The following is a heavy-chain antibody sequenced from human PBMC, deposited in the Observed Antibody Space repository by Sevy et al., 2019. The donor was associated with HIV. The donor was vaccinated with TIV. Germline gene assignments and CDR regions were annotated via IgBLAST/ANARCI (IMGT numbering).Heavy chain of an antibody. D-gene: IGHD4-17*01. Sequence: GGSLRLSCAASGFTFSIYAIHWVRQAPGKGLEWVAVISYDGSKKYYVDSVKGRLTISRDNSKNTLYLQMNSLRPEDTAVYYCARDLRSAVTNPFYYYGMDVWGQGTTVTVSS. CDR3: ARDLRSAVTNPFYYYGMDV. J-gene: IGHJ6*02. CDR2: ISYDGSKK. V-gene: IGHV3-30*04. CDR1: GFTFSIYA.